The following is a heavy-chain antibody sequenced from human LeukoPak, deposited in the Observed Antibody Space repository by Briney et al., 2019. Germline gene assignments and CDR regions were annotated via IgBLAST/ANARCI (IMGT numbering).Heavy chain of an antibody. CDR3: ARAYQLLYAWFDP. CDR1: GGSISSYY. Sequence: PSETLSLTCTVSGGSISSYYWSWIRQPPGKGLEWIGYIYYSGSTNYNPSLKSRVTISVDTSKNQFSLKLSSVTAADTAVYYCARAYQLLYAWFDPWGQGTLVTVSS. D-gene: IGHD2-2*02. CDR2: IYYSGST. V-gene: IGHV4-59*12. J-gene: IGHJ5*02.